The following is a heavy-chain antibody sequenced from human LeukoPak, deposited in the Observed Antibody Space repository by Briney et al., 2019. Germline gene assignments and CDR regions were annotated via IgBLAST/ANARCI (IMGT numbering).Heavy chain of an antibody. CDR2: ISYDGSNK. V-gene: IGHV3-30-3*01. J-gene: IGHJ2*01. CDR1: GFTFSSYA. Sequence: GGSLRLSCAASGFTFSSYAMHWVRQAPGKGLEWVAVISYDGSNKYYADSVKGRFTISRDNSKNTPYLQMNSLRAEDTAVYYCARRYSYFDLWGRGTLVTVSS. CDR3: ARRYSYFDL.